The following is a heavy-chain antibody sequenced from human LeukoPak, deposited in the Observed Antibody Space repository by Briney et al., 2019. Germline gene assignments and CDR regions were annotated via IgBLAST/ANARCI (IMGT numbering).Heavy chain of an antibody. V-gene: IGHV4-59*02. CDR1: GASVSSHF. Sequence: PSETLSLTCGVSGASVSSHFWSGIRQTPGMGLEWIGYISNRGSTGYNPSLRSRVTISVDAPKNGVSLNLRSVSAADTAVYYCAKDVSGTYFAFDVWGQGRTV. CDR3: AKDVSGTYFAFDV. J-gene: IGHJ3*01. D-gene: IGHD1-26*01. CDR2: ISNRGST.